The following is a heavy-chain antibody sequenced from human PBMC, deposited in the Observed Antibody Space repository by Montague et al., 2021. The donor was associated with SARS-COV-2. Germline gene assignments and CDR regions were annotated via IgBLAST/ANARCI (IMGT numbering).Heavy chain of an antibody. CDR2: IYYSGGT. CDR1: GGSISSSSYY. CDR3: ARQLLWVGEFHLDAFDI. D-gene: IGHD3-10*01. V-gene: IGHV4-39*01. J-gene: IGHJ3*02. Sequence: SETLSLTRTVSGGSISSSSYYWGWIRQPPGKGLVWIGSIYYSGGTYYXPSLKSRVTISVDASKNQFSLKLSSVTAADTAVYYCARQLLWVGEFHLDAFDIWGQGTMVTVPS.